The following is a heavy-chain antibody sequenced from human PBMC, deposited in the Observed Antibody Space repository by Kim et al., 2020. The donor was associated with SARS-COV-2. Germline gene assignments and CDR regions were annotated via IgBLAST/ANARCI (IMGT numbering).Heavy chain of an antibody. V-gene: IGHV3-30*18. CDR2: ISYDGSNK. D-gene: IGHD4-17*01. Sequence: GGSLRLSCAASGFTFSSYGMHWVRQAPGKGLEWVAVISYDGSNKYYADSVKGRFTISRDNSKNTLYLQMNSLRAEDTAVYYCAKDRGGDYGDYGMYVWG. CDR1: GFTFSSYG. J-gene: IGHJ6*02. CDR3: AKDRGGDYGDYGMYV.